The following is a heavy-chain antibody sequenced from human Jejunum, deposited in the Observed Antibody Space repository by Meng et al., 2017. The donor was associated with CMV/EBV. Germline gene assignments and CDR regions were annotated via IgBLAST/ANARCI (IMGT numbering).Heavy chain of an antibody. CDR3: DKIREYGDHYFDY. J-gene: IGHJ4*02. CDR1: GYIFTDHY. V-gene: IGHV1-2*02. CDR2: INTNSGVT. Sequence: QVQLVQSGAEVKKPXXPXMXXCKASGYIFTDHYMHWVRQAPGQGLEWMGWINTNSGVTTYAQKFPGRVTMTRDTSIRTAYMELSSLRSDDTAVYYCDKIREYGDHYFDYWGQGTLVTVSS. D-gene: IGHD4-17*01.